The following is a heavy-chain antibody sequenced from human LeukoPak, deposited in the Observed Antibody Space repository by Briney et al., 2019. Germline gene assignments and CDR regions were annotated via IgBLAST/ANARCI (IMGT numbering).Heavy chain of an antibody. D-gene: IGHD3-10*02. CDR2: IYYSGST. V-gene: IGHV4-30-4*08. J-gene: IGHJ3*02. CDR3: ARANVLAGGAFDI. Sequence: SETLSLTCTVSGGSISSGDYYWSWIRLPPGKGLEWIGYIYYSGSTYYNPSLKSRVTISADTSKNQFSLKLSSVTAADTAVYYCARANVLAGGAFDIWGQGTMVTVSS. CDR1: GGSISSGDYY.